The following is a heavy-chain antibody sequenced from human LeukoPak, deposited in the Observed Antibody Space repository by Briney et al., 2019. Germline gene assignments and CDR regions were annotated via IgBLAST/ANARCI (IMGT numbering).Heavy chain of an antibody. V-gene: IGHV4-59*01. Sequence: SETLSLTCTVSGGSINSYYWSWIRQPPGKGLEWIGDIYYSGSTNYNPPLKSRLTISVDTSKNHFSLKLSSVTAADTAVYYCVRANYFDYWGQGTLVTVSS. J-gene: IGHJ4*02. CDR1: GGSINSYY. CDR2: IYYSGST. CDR3: VRANYFDY.